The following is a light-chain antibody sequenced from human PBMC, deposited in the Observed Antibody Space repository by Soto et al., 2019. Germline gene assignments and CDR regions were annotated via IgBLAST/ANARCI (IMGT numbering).Light chain of an antibody. Sequence: QTVVTQPPSVSAAPGQKVTISCFGSSSNIGNNYVSWYQQLPGTAPKLLIYDNYKRPSGIPDRFSGSKSGTSATLGITGLQTGDEAGYYCGTWDSSLTAAVFGGGTKLTVL. V-gene: IGLV1-51*01. CDR2: DNY. CDR1: SSNIGNNY. CDR3: GTWDSSLTAAV. J-gene: IGLJ3*02.